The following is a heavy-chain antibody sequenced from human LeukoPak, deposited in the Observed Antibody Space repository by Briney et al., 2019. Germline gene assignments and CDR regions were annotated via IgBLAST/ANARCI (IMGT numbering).Heavy chain of an antibody. Sequence: GGSLRLSCAASGFTFSSYSMKWVRQAPGKGLEWVSSISSSSSYIYYADSVKGRFNISRDNAKNSLYLQMNSLRAEDTAVYYCARDLNPLRVFDYWGQGTLVTVSS. CDR3: ARDLNPLRVFDY. CDR2: ISSSSSYI. J-gene: IGHJ4*02. V-gene: IGHV3-21*01. CDR1: GFTFSSYS.